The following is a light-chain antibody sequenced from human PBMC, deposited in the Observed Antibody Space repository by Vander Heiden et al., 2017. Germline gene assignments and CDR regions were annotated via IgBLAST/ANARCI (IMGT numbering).Light chain of an antibody. CDR1: QSVRTTY. CDR2: GTS. CDR3: QQYNDSPKLT. J-gene: IGKJ4*01. Sequence: IVLTQSPDTLSLSPGESATLSFRASQSVRTTYLAWYQQKPGRAPRLLIYGTSTRATGNPDRFSGSGSGTDFILTISRREPDDSAVYYCQQYNDSPKLTFGGGTKVEIK. V-gene: IGKV3-20*01.